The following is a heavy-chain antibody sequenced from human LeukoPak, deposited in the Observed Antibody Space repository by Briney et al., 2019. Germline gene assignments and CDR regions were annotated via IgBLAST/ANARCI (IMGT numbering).Heavy chain of an antibody. D-gene: IGHD5-24*01. Sequence: ASVKVSCKASGYTFTGYYMHWVRQAPGQGLEWMGWINPNSGGTNYAQKFQGRVTMTRDTSVSTAYMELSRLRSDDTAVYYCARVGWLQSAFDYWGQGTLVTVSS. V-gene: IGHV1-2*02. CDR3: ARVGWLQSAFDY. CDR1: GYTFTGYY. J-gene: IGHJ4*02. CDR2: INPNSGGT.